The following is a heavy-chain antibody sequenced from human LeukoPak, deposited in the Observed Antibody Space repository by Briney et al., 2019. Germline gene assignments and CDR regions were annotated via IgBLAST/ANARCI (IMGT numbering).Heavy chain of an antibody. V-gene: IGHV3-53*01. D-gene: IGHD6-13*01. Sequence: GGSLRLSCAASGFTVSSNYMSWVRQAPGKGLEWVSVNSGGATYYADSVKGRFIISRDTSKNTLYLQMNSLRAEDTAVYYCVRGPGSSWYQADYWGQGTLVTVSS. CDR1: GFTVSSNY. CDR3: VRGPGSSWYQADY. CDR2: NSGGAT. J-gene: IGHJ4*02.